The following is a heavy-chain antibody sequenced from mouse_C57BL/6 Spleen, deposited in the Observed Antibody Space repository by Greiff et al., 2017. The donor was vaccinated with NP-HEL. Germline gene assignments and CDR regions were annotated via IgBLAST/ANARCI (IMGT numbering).Heavy chain of an antibody. V-gene: IGHV1-64*01. CDR3: ARERDGCSYWFDY. J-gene: IGHJ2*01. CDR2: IHPNSGST. CDR1: GYTFTSYW. D-gene: IGHD1-1*01. Sequence: QVQLQQPGAELVKPGASVKLSCKASGYTFTSYWMHWVKQRPGQGLEWIGMIHPNSGSTNYNEKFKSKATLTVDKSSSTAYMQLSSLTSEDSAVYYCARERDGCSYWFDYWGQGTTLTVSS.